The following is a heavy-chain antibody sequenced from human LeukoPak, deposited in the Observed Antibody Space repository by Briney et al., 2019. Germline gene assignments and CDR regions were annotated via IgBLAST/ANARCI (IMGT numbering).Heavy chain of an antibody. CDR3: AKDSGWELPPDY. CDR2: ISGSGGST. Sequence: SGGSLRLSCAASGFTFRSYSMNWVRQAPGKGLEWVSAISGSGGSTYYADSVKGRFTISRDNSKNTLYLQMNSLRAEDTAVYYCAKDSGWELPPDYWGQGTLVTVSS. CDR1: GFTFRSYS. V-gene: IGHV3-23*01. J-gene: IGHJ4*02. D-gene: IGHD1-26*01.